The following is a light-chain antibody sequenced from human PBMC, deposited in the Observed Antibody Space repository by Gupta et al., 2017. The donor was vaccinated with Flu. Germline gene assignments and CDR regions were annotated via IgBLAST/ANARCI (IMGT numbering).Light chain of an antibody. Sequence: PSSFSASTGDRVTITCRASQGISSYLAWYQQKPGKAPKLLIYAASTLQSGVPSRFSGSGSGTDFTLTISCLQSEDFATYYCQQYDSYPQTFGQGTKLEIK. J-gene: IGKJ2*01. CDR3: QQYDSYPQT. CDR2: AAS. V-gene: IGKV1-8*01. CDR1: QGISSY.